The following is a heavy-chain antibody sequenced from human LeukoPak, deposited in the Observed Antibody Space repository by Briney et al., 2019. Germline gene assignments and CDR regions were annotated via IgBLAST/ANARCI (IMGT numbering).Heavy chain of an antibody. Sequence: ASVKVSCKASGYTFTGYYMHWVRQAPGQGLEWMGWISAYNGNINYAQKFQGRVTMTTDTSTSTAYMELRSLRSDDTAVYYCARVQRGGQQLVGSPHYYYYMDVWGKGTTVTVSS. J-gene: IGHJ6*03. D-gene: IGHD6-13*01. CDR3: ARVQRGGQQLVGSPHYYYYMDV. CDR2: ISAYNGNI. CDR1: GYTFTGYY. V-gene: IGHV1-18*04.